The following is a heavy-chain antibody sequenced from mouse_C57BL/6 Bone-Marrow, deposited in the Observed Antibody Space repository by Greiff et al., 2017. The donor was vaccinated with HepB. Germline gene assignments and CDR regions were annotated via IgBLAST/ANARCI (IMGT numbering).Heavy chain of an antibody. J-gene: IGHJ4*01. V-gene: IGHV2-5*01. D-gene: IGHD1-1*01. Sequence: VQLVESGPGLVQPSQSLSITCTVSGFSLTSYGVHWVRQSPGKGLEWLGVIWRGGSTDYNAAFMSRLSITKDNSKSQVFFKMNSLQADDTAIYYCAKNLGYYGSSYVRAMDYWGQGTSVTVSS. CDR2: IWRGGST. CDR1: GFSLTSYG. CDR3: AKNLGYYGSSYVRAMDY.